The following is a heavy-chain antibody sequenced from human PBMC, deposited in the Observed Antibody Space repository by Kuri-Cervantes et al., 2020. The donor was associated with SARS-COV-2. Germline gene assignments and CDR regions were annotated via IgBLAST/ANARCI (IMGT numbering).Heavy chain of an antibody. V-gene: IGHV4-30-2*01. D-gene: IGHD4-17*01. Sequence: LRLSCAVSGGSISSGGYSWSWIRQPPGKGLEWIGYIYHSGSTYYNPSLKSRVTISVDRSKNQFSLKLSSVTAADTAVYYCARGNDYGDYVLNNWFDPWGQGTLVTVSS. CDR3: ARGNDYGDYVLNNWFDP. CDR2: IYHSGST. CDR1: GGSISSGGYS. J-gene: IGHJ5*02.